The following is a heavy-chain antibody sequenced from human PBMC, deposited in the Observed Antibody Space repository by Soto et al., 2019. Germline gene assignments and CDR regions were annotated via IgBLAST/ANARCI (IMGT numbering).Heavy chain of an antibody. Sequence: QVQLVQSGAEVKKPGASVKVSCKASGYTFTSHYMHWVRQAPGQGFEWMGIINPSGGSTSNAQKCQGRVTRTRDTPTSTVYMELSSLRSEDTAVYYCARGSYTSGYSYEVDYWGQGTLVTVSS. CDR2: INPSGGST. CDR1: GYTFTSHY. D-gene: IGHD5-18*01. J-gene: IGHJ4*02. V-gene: IGHV1-46*01. CDR3: ARGSYTSGYSYEVDY.